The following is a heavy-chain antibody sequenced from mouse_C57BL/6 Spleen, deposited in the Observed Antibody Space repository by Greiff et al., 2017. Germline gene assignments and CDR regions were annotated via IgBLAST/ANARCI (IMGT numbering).Heavy chain of an antibody. V-gene: IGHV1-26*01. CDR2: INHNNGGT. CDR1: GYTFTDYY. Sequence: EVQLQQSGPELVKPGDSVKISCKASGYTFTDYYMNWVKQSHGKSLEWIGDINHNNGGTSYNQKFKGKATLTVYNSASTAYMELSSLTSEDAAVYYCARYDCDYWGQGTTVTVS. CDR3: ARYDCDY. J-gene: IGHJ2*01.